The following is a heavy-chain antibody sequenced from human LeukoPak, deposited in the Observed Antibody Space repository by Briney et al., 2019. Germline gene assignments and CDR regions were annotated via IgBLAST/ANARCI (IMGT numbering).Heavy chain of an antibody. V-gene: IGHV4-34*01. CDR1: GGSFSGYY. J-gene: IGHJ4*02. CDR2: INHSGST. D-gene: IGHD6-19*01. Sequence: SETLSLTCAVYGGSFSGYYWSWIRQPPGKGMEWNGEINHSGSTNYNPSLKSRVPISVDTSKNQFSLKLSSVTAADTAVYYCTRSPEESIAVAGTDYWGQGTLLTVSS. CDR3: TRSPEESIAVAGTDY.